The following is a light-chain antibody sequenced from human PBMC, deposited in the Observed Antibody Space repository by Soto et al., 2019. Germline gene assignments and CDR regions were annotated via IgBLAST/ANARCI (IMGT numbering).Light chain of an antibody. V-gene: IGKV3-11*01. J-gene: IGKJ4*01. CDR1: QGIRTY. CDR3: QQRSNRPPLT. CDR2: HAS. Sequence: EIVVTQSPATLSLSPGDTATLSCRTSQGIRTYLAWYQQKPGQAPSLIIYHASERATGIPARFSGRGSGTDFTLTISNLEPEDSAVYFCQQRSNRPPLTFGGGTKIEIK.